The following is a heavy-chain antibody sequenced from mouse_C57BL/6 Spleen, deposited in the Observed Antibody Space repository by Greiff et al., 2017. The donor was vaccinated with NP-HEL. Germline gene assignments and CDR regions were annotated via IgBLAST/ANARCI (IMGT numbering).Heavy chain of an antibody. CDR1: GFTFSSYA. Sequence: EVHLVESGGGLVKPGGSLKLSCAASGFTFSSYAMSWVRQTPEKRLEWVATISDGGSYTYYPDNVKGRFTISRDNAKNNLYLQMSHLKSEDTAMYYCARDGYGSSYRAMDYWGQGTSVTVSS. D-gene: IGHD1-1*01. J-gene: IGHJ4*01. CDR2: ISDGGSYT. CDR3: ARDGYGSSYRAMDY. V-gene: IGHV5-4*01.